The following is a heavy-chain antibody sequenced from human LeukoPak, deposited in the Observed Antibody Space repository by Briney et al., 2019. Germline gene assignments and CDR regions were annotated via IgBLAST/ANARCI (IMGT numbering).Heavy chain of an antibody. Sequence: SETLSLTCSVSGGSISSYSWSWIRQPPGKGLEWIGYINYSGSTNYNPSLKSRVTISVDTSKNQFSVKLSSVTAADTAVYYCARVRRITGTTDFDYWGQGTLVTVSS. CDR2: INYSGST. CDR1: GGSISSYS. D-gene: IGHD1-20*01. CDR3: ARVRRITGTTDFDY. V-gene: IGHV4-59*01. J-gene: IGHJ4*02.